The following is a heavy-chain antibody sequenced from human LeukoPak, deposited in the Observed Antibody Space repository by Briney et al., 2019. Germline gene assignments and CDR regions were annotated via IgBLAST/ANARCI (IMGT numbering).Heavy chain of an antibody. CDR1: GGSISSYY. D-gene: IGHD3-16*02. CDR2: IAASGTT. CDR3: ARHQEEGYHFDY. Sequence: PSETLSLTCSVSGGSISSYYWSWIRQPPGKGLEFIGYIAASGTTKHNPSLKSRVTISMDTSKNQFSLKLSSVTAADTAVYYCARHQEEGYHFDYWGQGTLVTVSS. V-gene: IGHV4-4*08. J-gene: IGHJ4*02.